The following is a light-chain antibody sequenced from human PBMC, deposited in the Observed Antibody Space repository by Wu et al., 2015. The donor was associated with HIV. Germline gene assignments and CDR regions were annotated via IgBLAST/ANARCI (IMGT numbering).Light chain of an antibody. J-gene: IGKJ1*01. CDR2: GAT. CDR1: QSVSSN. V-gene: IGKV3-15*01. CDR3: QQYNNWPRT. Sequence: EIVMTQSPDTLSVSPGERATLSCRASQSVSSNLAWYQQKPGQAPRLLIYGATTRATGLPPRFSGSGSGTDFTLTISSIQSEDFALYYCQQYNNWPRTFGRRDQGGN.